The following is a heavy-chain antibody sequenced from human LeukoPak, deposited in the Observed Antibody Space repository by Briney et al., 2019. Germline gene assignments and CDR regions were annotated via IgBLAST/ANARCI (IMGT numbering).Heavy chain of an antibody. CDR2: ISYDGSNK. Sequence: PGGSLRLSCAASGFTFSSYGMHWVRQAPGKGLEWVAVISYDGSNKYYADSVKGRFTISRDNSKNTLYLQMNSLRAEDTAVYYCTKDLIVVVPAQDHRLRFDPWGQGTLVTVSS. J-gene: IGHJ5*02. CDR3: TKDLIVVVPAQDHRLRFDP. CDR1: GFTFSSYG. V-gene: IGHV3-30*18. D-gene: IGHD2-2*01.